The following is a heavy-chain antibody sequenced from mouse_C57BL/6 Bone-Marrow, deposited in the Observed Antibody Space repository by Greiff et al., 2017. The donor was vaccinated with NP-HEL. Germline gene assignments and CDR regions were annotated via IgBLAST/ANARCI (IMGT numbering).Heavy chain of an antibody. CDR2: ISGGGGNT. CDR3: ARQRYYRRSWFAY. V-gene: IGHV5-9*01. J-gene: IGHJ3*01. Sequence: EVMLVESGGGLVKPGGSLKLSCAASGFTFSSYTMSWVRQTPEKRLEWVATISGGGGNTYYPDSVKGRFTISRDNAKNTLYLQMSSLRSEDTALYYCARQRYYRRSWFAYWGQGTLVTVSA. CDR1: GFTFSSYT. D-gene: IGHD1-1*01.